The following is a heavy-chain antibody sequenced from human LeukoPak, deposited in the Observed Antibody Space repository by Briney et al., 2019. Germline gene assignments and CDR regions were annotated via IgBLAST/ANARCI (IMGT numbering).Heavy chain of an antibody. CDR1: GGSISSGGYY. CDR2: IFHSGST. V-gene: IGHV4-39*01. J-gene: IGHJ6*03. CDR3: ARHLNEGGGSSWSLPPEYYYMDV. Sequence: SQTLSLTCTVSGGSISSGGYYWGWIRQPQGKGLEYIGSIFHSGSTYYNPSLKSRVTIPVDTSKNQFSLKLSSVTAADTAVYYCARHLNEGGGSSWSLPPEYYYMDVWGKGTTVTVSS. D-gene: IGHD6-13*01.